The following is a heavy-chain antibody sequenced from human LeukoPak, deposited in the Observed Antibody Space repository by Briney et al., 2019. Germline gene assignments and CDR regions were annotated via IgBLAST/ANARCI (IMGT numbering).Heavy chain of an antibody. CDR1: GYTFTGCY. CDR2: VNPHSGGT. D-gene: IGHD3-22*01. J-gene: IGHJ3*02. V-gene: IGHV1-2*02. Sequence: ASVKVSCKASGYTFTGCYIHWVRQAPGQGLEWMGWVNPHSGGTNYAQKFQGGVTMTRDTSITTAYMELSSLRSDDTAVYYCARDRSDYYDSSGYFDAFDIWGQGTMVTVSS. CDR3: ARDRSDYYDSSGYFDAFDI.